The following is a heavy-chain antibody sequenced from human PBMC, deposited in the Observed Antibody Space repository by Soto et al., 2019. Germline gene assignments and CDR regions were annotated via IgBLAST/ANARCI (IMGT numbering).Heavy chain of an antibody. CDR2: FYHSGNS. D-gene: IGHD5-18*01. J-gene: IGHJ6*02. CDR3: ARISSVDPYGYVNGGLDV. Sequence: SETLSLTCSVSGGSIRGYYWSWIRQSPEKXLEWIGYFYHSGNSNYNPSLKSRVTISVDTSKNQLSLSLRSVTAADTAVYFCARISSVDPYGYVNGGLDVWGQGTTVTVSS. CDR1: GGSIRGYY. V-gene: IGHV4-59*01.